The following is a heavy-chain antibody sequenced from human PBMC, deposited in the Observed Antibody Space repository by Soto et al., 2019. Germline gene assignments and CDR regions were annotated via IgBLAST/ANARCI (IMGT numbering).Heavy chain of an antibody. D-gene: IGHD2-15*01. J-gene: IGHJ3*02. Sequence: GGSLRLSCAASGFTFSSYAMSWVRQAPGKGLEWVSAISGSGGSTYYADSVKGRFTISRDNSKNTLYLQMNSLRAEDSAVYYCAKDRRITNAAFDIWGQGTMVTVSS. V-gene: IGHV3-23*01. CDR3: AKDRRITNAAFDI. CDR2: ISGSGGST. CDR1: GFTFSSYA.